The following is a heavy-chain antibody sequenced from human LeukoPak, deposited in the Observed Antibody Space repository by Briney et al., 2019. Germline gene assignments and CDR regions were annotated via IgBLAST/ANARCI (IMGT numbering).Heavy chain of an antibody. Sequence: SETLSLTCTVSGGSISSSSYYWGWIRQPPGKGLEWIGSIYYGGSTYYNPSLKSRVTISVDTSKNQFSLKLSSVTAADTAVYYCARGLIAAAGSYYMDVWGKGTTVTVSS. CDR2: IYYGGST. CDR3: ARGLIAAAGSYYMDV. CDR1: GGSISSSSYY. J-gene: IGHJ6*03. D-gene: IGHD6-13*01. V-gene: IGHV4-39*07.